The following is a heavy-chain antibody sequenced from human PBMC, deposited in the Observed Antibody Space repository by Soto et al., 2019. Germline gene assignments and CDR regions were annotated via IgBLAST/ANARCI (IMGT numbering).Heavy chain of an antibody. D-gene: IGHD3-16*01. CDR2: ISYDGSDK. V-gene: IGHV3-30*18. J-gene: IGHJ5*02. CDR1: GFTFSSYG. Sequence: GGSLRLSCAGSGFTFSSYGMHWVRQAPGKGLEWVAVISYDGSDKYYGDSVKGRFTISRDDSKNTLYLQMNSLRVEDTAFYYCAKTAGYDYVWGSSGLDPWGQGTLVTVSS. CDR3: AKTAGYDYVWGSSGLDP.